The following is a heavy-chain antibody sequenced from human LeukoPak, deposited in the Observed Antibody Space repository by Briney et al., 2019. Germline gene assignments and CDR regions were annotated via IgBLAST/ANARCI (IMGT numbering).Heavy chain of an antibody. Sequence: GGSLRLSCAVSGFTFSSYAMSWGCKGPGKGLGWVLAISGSGTGTYYADSAKARFTISRDHAKNTVYLQMNSLRAEDTAVYYCAKDRPCSHGSGSFGDYWGQGTLVAVST. V-gene: IGHV3-23*01. D-gene: IGHD3-10*01. CDR2: ISGSGTGT. CDR3: AKDRPCSHGSGSFGDY. CDR1: GFTFSSYA. J-gene: IGHJ4*02.